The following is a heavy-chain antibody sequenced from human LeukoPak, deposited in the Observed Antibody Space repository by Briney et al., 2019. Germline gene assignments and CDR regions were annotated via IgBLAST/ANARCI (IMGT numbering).Heavy chain of an antibody. V-gene: IGHV3-9*01. Sequence: PGRSLRLSCAASGFTFDDYAMHWVRQAPGEGLEWVSGITWNSDNIVYADSVKGRFTISRDNAKNALYLQMNSLRAEDTAVYYCAKAMAAAGEDSIDYWGQGTLVTVSS. D-gene: IGHD6-13*01. J-gene: IGHJ4*02. CDR1: GFTFDDYA. CDR3: AKAMAAAGEDSIDY. CDR2: ITWNSDNI.